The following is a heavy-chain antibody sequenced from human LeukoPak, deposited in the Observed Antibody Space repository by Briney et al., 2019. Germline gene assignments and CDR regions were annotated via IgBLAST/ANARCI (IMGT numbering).Heavy chain of an antibody. CDR3: ARTVPPRRIAAPGGKLDY. J-gene: IGHJ4*02. CDR2: IYYSGST. D-gene: IGHD6-13*01. Sequence: SRTLSLACTVSGGSISSGDYYWSWIRQPPGKGLEWIGYIYYSGSTYYNPSLKSRVTISVDTSKNQFSLKLSSVTAAGTAVYYCARTVPPRRIAAPGGKLDYWGQGTLVTVSS. CDR1: GGSISSGDYY. V-gene: IGHV4-30-4*01.